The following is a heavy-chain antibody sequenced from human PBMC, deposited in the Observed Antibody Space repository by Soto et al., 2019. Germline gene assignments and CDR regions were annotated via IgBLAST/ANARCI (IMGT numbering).Heavy chain of an antibody. Sequence: QVQLVQSGAEVKKPGASVKVSCKASGYTFTSYDINWVRQATGQGLEWMGWMNPNSGNTGYAQKFQGRVTMTRNTSISTAYRELSSLRSEDTAVYYCARGREVWFGDPKGGYYYYYYMDVWGKGTTVTVSS. J-gene: IGHJ6*03. CDR1: GYTFTSYD. D-gene: IGHD3-10*01. CDR2: MNPNSGNT. CDR3: ARGREVWFGDPKGGYYYYYYMDV. V-gene: IGHV1-8*01.